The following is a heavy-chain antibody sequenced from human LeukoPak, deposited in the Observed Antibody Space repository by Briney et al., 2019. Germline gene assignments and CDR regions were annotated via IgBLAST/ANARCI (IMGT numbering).Heavy chain of an antibody. CDR3: ARDTTRIAASD. CDR2: ISGSGGST. CDR1: GFTLSSHA. J-gene: IGHJ4*02. D-gene: IGHD6-13*01. V-gene: IGHV3-23*01. Sequence: PGGSLRLSCAASGFTLSSHAMNWVRQAPGKGLEWVSAISGSGGSTYYADSVKGRFTISRDNSKNTLYLQMNSLRAEDTAVYYCARDTTRIAASDWGQGTLVTVSS.